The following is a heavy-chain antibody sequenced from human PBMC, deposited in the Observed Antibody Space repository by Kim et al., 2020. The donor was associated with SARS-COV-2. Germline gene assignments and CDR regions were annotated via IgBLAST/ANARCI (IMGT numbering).Heavy chain of an antibody. Sequence: SETLSLTCTDSGGSISSSNYYWGWIRQPPGKGLEWIGSIYYSGSTYYNPSLKSRVTIYVDTSKNQFSLKLSSVTAADTAVYYCSTQGIANFDYWGQGTLVTVSS. CDR3: STQGIANFDY. CDR2: IYYSGST. V-gene: IGHV4-39*01. D-gene: IGHD6-13*01. J-gene: IGHJ4*02. CDR1: GGSISSSNYY.